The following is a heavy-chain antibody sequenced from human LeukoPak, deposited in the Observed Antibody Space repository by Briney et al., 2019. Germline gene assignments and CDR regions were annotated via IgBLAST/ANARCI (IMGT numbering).Heavy chain of an antibody. J-gene: IGHJ4*02. CDR1: GFTFTTYS. CDR2: ISSSSGYI. Sequence: PGGSLRLSCAASGFTFTTYSMNWVRQAPGKGLEWVSSISSSSGYIYYADSVKGRFTISRDNAKSSLYLQLNSLRAEDTAVYYCARELYDYVWGSYRLRPSYFDYWGQGTLVTVSS. D-gene: IGHD3-16*02. CDR3: ARELYDYVWGSYRLRPSYFDY. V-gene: IGHV3-21*01.